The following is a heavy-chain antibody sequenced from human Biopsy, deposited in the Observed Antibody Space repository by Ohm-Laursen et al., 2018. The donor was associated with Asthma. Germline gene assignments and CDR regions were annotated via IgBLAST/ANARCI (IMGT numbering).Heavy chain of an antibody. D-gene: IGHD3-10*01. CDR2: ISYDGSSI. CDR1: RFTYE. CDR3: ARGREGSGSYFTSHWFDP. V-gene: IGHV3-30-3*01. Sequence: SLRLYCAASRFTYEMHWVRQAPGKGLEWVAVISYDGSSIYYADSVKGRFTISRDNSKNTLYLQMNSLRVEDTAVYYCARGREGSGSYFTSHWFDPWGQGTLVTVSS. J-gene: IGHJ5*02.